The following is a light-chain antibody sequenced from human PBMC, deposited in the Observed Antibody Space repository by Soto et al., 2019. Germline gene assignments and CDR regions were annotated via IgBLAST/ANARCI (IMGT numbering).Light chain of an antibody. CDR2: GAS. J-gene: IGKJ1*01. Sequence: EIVMTQSPATLSVSPGERATLSCRASQSVSSNLAWYQQKPGQAPRLLIYGASTRATGIPARFSGSGSGTEFTLTISSLQSEDFAVYDCQQYNNWPPPTFGQGTKVEIK. CDR1: QSVSSN. V-gene: IGKV3-15*01. CDR3: QQYNNWPPPT.